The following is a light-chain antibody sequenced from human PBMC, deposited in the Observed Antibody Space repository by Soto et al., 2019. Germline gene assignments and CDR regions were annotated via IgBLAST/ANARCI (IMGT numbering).Light chain of an antibody. CDR3: LQDYNYPLT. CDR2: AAS. Sequence: AIRMTHSPSSLSASTGDRVTITCRASQGISSYLAWYQQKPGKAPKLLIYAASTLQSGVPSRFSGSGSGTDFTLTISSLQPEDFATYYCLQDYNYPLTFGGGTKVDIK. V-gene: IGKV1-8*01. J-gene: IGKJ4*01. CDR1: QGISSY.